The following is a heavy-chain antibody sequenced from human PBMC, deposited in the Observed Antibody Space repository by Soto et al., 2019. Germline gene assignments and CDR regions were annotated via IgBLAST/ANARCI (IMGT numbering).Heavy chain of an antibody. CDR3: ARSSYCGGDCYSGGDY. CDR2: IIPILGIA. CDR1: GGTFCSYT. J-gene: IGHJ4*02. Sequence: QVQLVQSGAEVKKPGSSVKVSCKASGGTFCSYTISWVRQAPGQGLEWMGRIIPILGIANYAQKFQGRVTITADKSTSTAYMELSSLRSEDTAVYYCARSSYCGGDCYSGGDYWGQGTLVTVSS. D-gene: IGHD2-21*02. V-gene: IGHV1-69*02.